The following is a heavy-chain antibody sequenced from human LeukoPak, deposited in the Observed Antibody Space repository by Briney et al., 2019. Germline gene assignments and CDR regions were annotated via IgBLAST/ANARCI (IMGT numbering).Heavy chain of an antibody. CDR1: GFTFSSYI. CDR3: ARDRPDRGYSYGRDFDY. V-gene: IGHV3-21*01. J-gene: IGHJ4*02. Sequence: PGGSLRLSCAASGFTFSSYILNWVRQAPGKGLEWVSSISSSTTYIYYADSVKGRFTISRDNAKNSLYLQMNSLRAEDTAVYYCARDRPDRGYSYGRDFDYWGQGTLVTVSS. CDR2: ISSSTTYI. D-gene: IGHD5-18*01.